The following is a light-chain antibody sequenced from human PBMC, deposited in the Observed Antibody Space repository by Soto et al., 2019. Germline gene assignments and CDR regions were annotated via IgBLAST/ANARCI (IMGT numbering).Light chain of an antibody. Sequence: EVVLTQSPGTLSLSPGERASLSCRASHSIHSSFLAWYQQKPGQAPRLLIYGASSRATDIPDRFSGGGSGTDFTLTVSRLEPEDFAVYYCQQYDTSTYTFGQGTKLEI. CDR1: HSIHSSF. CDR3: QQYDTSTYT. CDR2: GAS. J-gene: IGKJ2*01. V-gene: IGKV3-20*01.